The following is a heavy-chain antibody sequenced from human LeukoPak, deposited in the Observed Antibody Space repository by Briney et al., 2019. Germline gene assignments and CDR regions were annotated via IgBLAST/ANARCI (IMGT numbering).Heavy chain of an antibody. CDR1: GFTFSSYE. CDR2: ISSSGSAI. V-gene: IGHV3-48*03. D-gene: IGHD3-16*01. J-gene: IGHJ4*02. Sequence: GGSLRLSCAASGFTFSSYEMSWVRQVPGKGLEWVSYISSSGSAIYYADSVKGRFTISGDNAKNSLYLQMNSLRAEDTGVYYCARDASLAGDRVEYWGQGTLVTVSS. CDR3: ARDASLAGDRVEY.